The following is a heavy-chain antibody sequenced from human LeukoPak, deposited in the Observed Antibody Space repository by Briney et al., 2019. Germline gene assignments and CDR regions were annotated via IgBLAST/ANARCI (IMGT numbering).Heavy chain of an antibody. Sequence: GASVKVSCKASGYTFTSYYMYWVRQAPGQGLEWMGIINPNRGSTSYAQKFQGRFTISRDNAKNSLYLQMNSLRAEDTAVYYCARVEDYDILTGFDYWGQGTLVTVSS. CDR1: GYTFTSYY. J-gene: IGHJ4*02. V-gene: IGHV1-46*01. D-gene: IGHD3-9*01. CDR3: ARVEDYDILTGFDY. CDR2: INPNRGST.